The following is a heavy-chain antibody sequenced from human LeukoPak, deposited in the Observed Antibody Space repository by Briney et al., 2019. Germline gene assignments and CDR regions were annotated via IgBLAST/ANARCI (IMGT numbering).Heavy chain of an antibody. J-gene: IGHJ4*02. D-gene: IGHD6-19*01. CDR3: ARSFGSGWYYFDY. CDR1: GYSFNSYW. CDR2: IYPGDSDT. Sequence: GESLKISCKGSGYSFNSYWIGWVRQMPGKGLEWMGIIYPGDSDTRYSPSFQGQVTISADKSISTAYLQWISLKASDTAMYYCARSFGSGWYYFDYWGQGTLVTVSS. V-gene: IGHV5-51*01.